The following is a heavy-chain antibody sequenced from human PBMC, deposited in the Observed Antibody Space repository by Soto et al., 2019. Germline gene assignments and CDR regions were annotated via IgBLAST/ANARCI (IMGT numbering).Heavy chain of an antibody. CDR2: IKQDGSEK. Sequence: GGALRLSCAASGFTFSSYWMSWVRQAPGKGLEWVANIKQDGSEKYYVDSVKGRFTISRDNAKNSLYLQMNSLRAEDTAVYYCSRYVVCVNDFWCGYYGRYFDYWGQGTLVTVSS. CDR1: GFTFSSYW. D-gene: IGHD3-3*01. V-gene: IGHV3-7*01. CDR3: SRYVVCVNDFWCGYYGRYFDY. J-gene: IGHJ4*02.